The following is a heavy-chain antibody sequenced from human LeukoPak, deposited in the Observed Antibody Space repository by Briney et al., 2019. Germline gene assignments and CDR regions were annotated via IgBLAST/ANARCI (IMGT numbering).Heavy chain of an antibody. CDR1: GFTFSSYW. Sequence: GGSLRLSCAASGFTFSSYWMHWVRQAPGKGLVWVSRINSDGSTTNYADSVKGRFTISKDNAKNTVYLQMNSLRAEDTAVYYCVSFYETYWGRGTLVTVSS. D-gene: IGHD2/OR15-2a*01. CDR3: VSFYETY. V-gene: IGHV3-74*01. J-gene: IGHJ4*02. CDR2: INSDGSTT.